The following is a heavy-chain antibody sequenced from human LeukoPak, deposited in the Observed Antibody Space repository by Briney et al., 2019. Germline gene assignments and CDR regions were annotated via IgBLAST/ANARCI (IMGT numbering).Heavy chain of an antibody. Sequence: SETLSLTCAVYGGSFSGYYWSWIRQPPGKGLEWIGEINHSGSTNYNPSLKSRVTISVDTSKNQFSLKLSSVTAADTAVYYCARYSGWTKHFVYWGQGTLVTVSS. D-gene: IGHD6-19*01. CDR3: ARYSGWTKHFVY. J-gene: IGHJ4*02. CDR2: INHSGST. CDR1: GGSFSGYY. V-gene: IGHV4-34*01.